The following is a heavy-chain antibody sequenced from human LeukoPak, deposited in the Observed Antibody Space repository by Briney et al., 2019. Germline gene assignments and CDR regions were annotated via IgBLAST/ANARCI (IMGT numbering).Heavy chain of an antibody. V-gene: IGHV3-7*01. CDR3: AKAEVLLWFGELLSPYYLDY. D-gene: IGHD3-10*01. CDR2: IKQDGSEK. CDR1: GFTFSSYW. J-gene: IGHJ4*02. Sequence: GGSLRLSCAASGFTFSSYWMSWVRQAPGKGLEWVANIKQDGSEKYYVDSVKGRFTISRDNAKNSLYLQMNSLRAEDTAVYYCAKAEVLLWFGELLSPYYLDYWGQGTLVTVSS.